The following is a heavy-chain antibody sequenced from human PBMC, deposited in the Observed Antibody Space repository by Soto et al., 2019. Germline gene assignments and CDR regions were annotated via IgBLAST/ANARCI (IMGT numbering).Heavy chain of an antibody. Sequence: GGSLRLSCAASGFTFSSYAMSWVRQAPGKGLEWVSAISGSGGSTYYADSVKGRFTISRDNSKNTLYLQMNSLRAEDTAVYYCAKDRRDIVVVPAAIFDYWGQGTLVTVSS. CDR3: AKDRRDIVVVPAAIFDY. J-gene: IGHJ4*02. CDR1: GFTFSSYA. D-gene: IGHD2-2*01. CDR2: ISGSGGST. V-gene: IGHV3-23*01.